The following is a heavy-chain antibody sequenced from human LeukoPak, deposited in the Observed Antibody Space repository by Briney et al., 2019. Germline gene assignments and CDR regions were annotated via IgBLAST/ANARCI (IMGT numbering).Heavy chain of an antibody. CDR1: GFTVSSNY. CDR2: IYSGGST. J-gene: IGHJ3*02. Sequence: GGSLRLSCAASGFTVSSNYVSWVRQAPGKGLEWVSVIYSGGSTYYADSVKGRFTISRDNSKNTLYLQMNSLRAEDTAVYYCARDYTDSSEGPEEGVEAFDIWGQGTMVTVSS. D-gene: IGHD3-22*01. CDR3: ARDYTDSSEGPEEGVEAFDI. V-gene: IGHV3-53*01.